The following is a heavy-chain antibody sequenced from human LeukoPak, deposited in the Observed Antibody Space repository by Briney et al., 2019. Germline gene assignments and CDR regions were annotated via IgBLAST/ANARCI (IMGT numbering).Heavy chain of an antibody. CDR2: ISYDESDK. D-gene: IGHD3-22*01. Sequence: AGGSLRLSCAASGFTFSSYAMHWVGQAPAKGLDWVTIISYDESDKYYADSVKGRFTTSRDNSKNTLYLQMNRLRAEDTAVYYCARGQGDSSAGLDYWGQGTLVTVSS. CDR3: ARGQGDSSAGLDY. J-gene: IGHJ4*02. V-gene: IGHV3-30-3*01. CDR1: GFTFSSYA.